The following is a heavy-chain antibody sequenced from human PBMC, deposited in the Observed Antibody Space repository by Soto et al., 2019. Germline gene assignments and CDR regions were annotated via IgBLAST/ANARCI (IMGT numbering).Heavy chain of an antibody. CDR3: ARDQLEGNWFDP. V-gene: IGHV4-30-2*01. D-gene: IGHD1-1*01. CDR2: IYHSGST. Sequence: QLQLQESGSGLVRPSQTLSLTCAVSGGSISSGGYSWNWIRQPPGKGLEWIGYIYHSGSTLYNPSPKSRVPISLDKSKNQFSLKLSSVTAAATAVYYCARDQLEGNWFDPWGQGTLVTVSS. J-gene: IGHJ5*02. CDR1: GGSISSGGYS.